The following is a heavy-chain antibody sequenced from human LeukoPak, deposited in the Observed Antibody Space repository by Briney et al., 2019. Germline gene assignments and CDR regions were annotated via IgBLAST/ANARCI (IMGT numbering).Heavy chain of an antibody. V-gene: IGHV1-8*01. J-gene: IGHJ6*03. CDR2: MNPNSGNT. Sequence: EASVTVSFTASGYTFTIYDINWVRQATGQGLEWMGWMNPNSGNTGYAQKFQGRVTMTKNTSITTAYMELSSLRSEDTAVYYCARALSWTTDSYYYMDVWGKGTTVTVSS. D-gene: IGHD3/OR15-3a*01. CDR3: ARALSWTTDSYYYMDV. CDR1: GYTFTIYD.